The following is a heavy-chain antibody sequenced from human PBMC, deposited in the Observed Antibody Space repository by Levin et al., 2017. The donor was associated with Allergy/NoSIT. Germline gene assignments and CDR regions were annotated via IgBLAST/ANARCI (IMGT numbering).Heavy chain of an antibody. D-gene: IGHD3-22*01. CDR3: AKDYRSDYYDSSGPLALEYFQH. Sequence: GESLKISCAASGFTFSSYAMSWVRQAPGKGLEWVSAISGSGGSTYYADSVKGRFTISRDNSKNTLYLQMNSLRAEDTAVYYCAKDYRSDYYDSSGPLALEYFQHWGQGTLVTVSS. J-gene: IGHJ1*01. CDR2: ISGSGGST. V-gene: IGHV3-23*01. CDR1: GFTFSSYA.